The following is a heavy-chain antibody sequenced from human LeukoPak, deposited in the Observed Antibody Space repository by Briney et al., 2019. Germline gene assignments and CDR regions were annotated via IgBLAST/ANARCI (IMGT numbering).Heavy chain of an antibody. D-gene: IGHD3-22*01. Sequence: GASVTLSFTCSVYTYTIYNINWVGRARGQRREWLGWMNPNSGNTGYAQKFQGRVTMTRNTSISTAYMELSSLRSEDTAVYYCARGRRDDSSGYLFDYWGQGTLVTVSS. CDR3: ARGRRDDSSGYLFDY. J-gene: IGHJ4*02. V-gene: IGHV1-8*01. CDR1: VYTYTIYN. CDR2: MNPNSGNT.